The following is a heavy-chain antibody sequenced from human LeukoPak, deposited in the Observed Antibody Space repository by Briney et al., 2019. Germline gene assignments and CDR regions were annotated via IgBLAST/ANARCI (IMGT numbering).Heavy chain of an antibody. CDR2: ISGSGGST. V-gene: IGHV3-23*01. J-gene: IGHJ4*02. Sequence: GGSLRLSCAASGFTFSSYAMSWVRQAPGKGLEWVSAISGSGGSTYYADSVKGRFTISRDNSKNTLYLQMNSLRAEDTAVYYCAKAARLLWFGEFTSPYWGQGTLVTVSS. CDR1: GFTFSSYA. D-gene: IGHD3-10*01. CDR3: AKAARLLWFGEFTSPY.